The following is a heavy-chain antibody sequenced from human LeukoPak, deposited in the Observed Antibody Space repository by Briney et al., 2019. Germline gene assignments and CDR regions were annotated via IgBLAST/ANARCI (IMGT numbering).Heavy chain of an antibody. CDR1: GGSISSSSYY. V-gene: IGHV4-39*07. D-gene: IGHD5-18*01. J-gene: IGHJ4*02. CDR2: IYYSGST. CDR3: ARYSYGSYYFDY. Sequence: TSETLSLTCTVSGGSISSSSYYWGWIRQPPGKGLEWIGSIYYSGSTNYNPSLKSRVTISVDTSKNQFSLKLSSVTAADTAVYYCARYSYGSYYFDYWGQGTLVTVSS.